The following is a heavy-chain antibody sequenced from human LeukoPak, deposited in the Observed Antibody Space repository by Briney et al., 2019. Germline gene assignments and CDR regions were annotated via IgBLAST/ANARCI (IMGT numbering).Heavy chain of an antibody. CDR2: IIPILGIA. V-gene: IGHV1-69*04. D-gene: IGHD3-9*01. CDR1: GGTFSSYA. CDR3: ARDSGYYDILTGYSET. Sequence: GSSVKVSCKASGGTFSSYAISWVRQAPGQGLEWMGRIIPILGIANYAQKFQGRVTITADKSTSTAYMELSSLRSEDTAVYYCARDSGYYDILTGYSETWGQGTLVTVSS. J-gene: IGHJ5*02.